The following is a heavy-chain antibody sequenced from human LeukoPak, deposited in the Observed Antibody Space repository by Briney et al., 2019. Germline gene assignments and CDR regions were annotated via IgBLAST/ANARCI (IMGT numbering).Heavy chain of an antibody. J-gene: IGHJ4*02. Sequence: PGGSLRLSCAASGFTFSSYWMHWVRHAPGKGLVWVSRINSDGSSTSYADSVKGRFTISRDNAKNTLYLQMNSLRAEDTAVYYCARGSRKYYDFWSGYSSLIDYWGQGTLVTVSS. V-gene: IGHV3-74*01. D-gene: IGHD3-3*01. CDR2: INSDGSST. CDR3: ARGSRKYYDFWSGYSSLIDY. CDR1: GFTFSSYW.